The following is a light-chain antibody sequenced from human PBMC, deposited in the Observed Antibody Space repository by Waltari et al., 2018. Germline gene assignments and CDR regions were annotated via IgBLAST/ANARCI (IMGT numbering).Light chain of an antibody. CDR1: RSILSSANNKNL. CDR3: QEYYTIPPWA. J-gene: IGKJ1*01. CDR2: WAS. V-gene: IGKV4-1*01. Sequence: DIVMTQSPDSLAMSLGERATINCRSSRSILSSANNKNLVGWYQKKPGQPPKLLFSWASTRQSGVRGRFSASGSGTDFSLTISSLQAEDVAVYYCQEYYTIPPWAFGQGTKVEIK.